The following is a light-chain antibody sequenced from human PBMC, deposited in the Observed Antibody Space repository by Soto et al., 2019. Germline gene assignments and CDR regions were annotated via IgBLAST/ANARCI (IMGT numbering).Light chain of an antibody. V-gene: IGLV2-23*01. CDR3: ASYAGGGVI. CDR1: SSDVGSYDF. Sequence: QSALTQPASVSGSPGQSITISCTGTSSDVGSYDFVSWYQQHPDKVPKLMIYEDNKRPSGVSNRFSGSKSGNTGSLAISGLQGEDEAYYYCASYAGGGVIFGGGTKLTVL. J-gene: IGLJ2*01. CDR2: EDN.